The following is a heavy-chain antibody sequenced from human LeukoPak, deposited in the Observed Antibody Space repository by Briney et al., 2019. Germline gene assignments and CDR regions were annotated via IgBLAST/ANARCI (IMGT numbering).Heavy chain of an antibody. CDR3: AREGSYCVGGDCYSFDF. Sequence: ASVKASCKASGYRFISNYIQWVRQAPGLGPEWMGWMRAGNGNTRYAEKFQGRVIMTRDTSINTAYMDLSSLRSDDTAVYYCAREGSYCVGGDCYSFDFWGQGTLVTVSS. CDR1: GYRFISNY. V-gene: IGHV1-2*02. D-gene: IGHD2-21*02. J-gene: IGHJ4*02. CDR2: MRAGNGNT.